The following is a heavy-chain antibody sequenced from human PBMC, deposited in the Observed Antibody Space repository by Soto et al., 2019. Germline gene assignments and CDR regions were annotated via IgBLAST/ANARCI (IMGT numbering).Heavy chain of an antibody. CDR3: AKDSWYFDL. CDR1: GFIFTNFW. Sequence: GGVLSLSCEASGFIFTNFWMHWVRQVRGKGLVWVSRIDTSGSSTSYADSVKGGFTISRDNAKNTVSLHMNSLRAEDTGVYYCAKDSWYFDLWSQGSLVTVSS. V-gene: IGHV3-74*01. D-gene: IGHD6-13*01. J-gene: IGHJ4*02. CDR2: IDTSGSST.